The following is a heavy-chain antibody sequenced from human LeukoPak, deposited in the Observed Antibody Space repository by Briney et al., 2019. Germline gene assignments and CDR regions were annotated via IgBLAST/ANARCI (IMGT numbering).Heavy chain of an antibody. J-gene: IGHJ4*02. D-gene: IGHD3-22*01. V-gene: IGHV3-23*01. Sequence: GGSLRLSCAASGFTFNNYAMSWVRQAPGKGLEWVSAISGSGGSTYYVDSVKGRFTISRDKSKNTLYLQMNSLRAEDTALYYCASLDYFDSSDYGDYWGQGTLVTVSS. CDR1: GFTFNNYA. CDR3: ASLDYFDSSDYGDY. CDR2: ISGSGGST.